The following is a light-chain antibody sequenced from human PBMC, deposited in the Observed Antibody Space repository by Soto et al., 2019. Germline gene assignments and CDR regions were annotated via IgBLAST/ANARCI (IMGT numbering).Light chain of an antibody. CDR1: SSDVGAYNY. Sequence: QSALTQPPSASGSPGQSVTISCTGTSSDVGAYNYVSWYQQYPGKAPKLMIHEVSKRPSGVPDRFSGSKSGKTASLTVSGLQPEDEADYYCTSYAGSNIWVFGGGTQLTVL. J-gene: IGLJ3*02. CDR2: EVS. CDR3: TSYAGSNIWV. V-gene: IGLV2-8*01.